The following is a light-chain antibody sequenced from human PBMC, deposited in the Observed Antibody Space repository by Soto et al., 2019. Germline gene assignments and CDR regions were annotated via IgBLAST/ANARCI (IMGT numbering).Light chain of an antibody. CDR3: ASYTSSSTLV. CDR2: DVS. CDR1: SSDVGGYNY. V-gene: IGLV2-14*01. J-gene: IGLJ1*01. Sequence: QSVLTQPASVSGSPGQSITISCTGTSSDVGGYNYVSWYQQHPGKAPKLMIYDVSNRPSGVSNRFSASQSGNTASLRISGLQADDEGDYYCASYTSSSTLVCGSGTKVTVL.